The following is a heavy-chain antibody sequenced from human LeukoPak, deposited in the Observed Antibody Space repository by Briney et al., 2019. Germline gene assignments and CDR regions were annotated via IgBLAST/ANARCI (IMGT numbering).Heavy chain of an antibody. CDR3: ARWWVRFRTAAGYYYGMDV. D-gene: IGHD6-13*01. J-gene: IGHJ6*02. CDR1: GFTFSSYS. V-gene: IGHV3-21*01. Sequence: PGGSLRLSCAASGFTFSSYSMNWVRQAPGKGLEWVSSISSSSSYIYYADSVKGRFTISRDNAKNSLYLQMNSLRAEDTAVYYCARWWVRFRTAAGYYYGMDVWGQGTTVTVSS. CDR2: ISSSSSYI.